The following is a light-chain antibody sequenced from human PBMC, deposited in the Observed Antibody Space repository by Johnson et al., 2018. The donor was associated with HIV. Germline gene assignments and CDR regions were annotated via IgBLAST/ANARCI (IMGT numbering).Light chain of an antibody. V-gene: IGLV1-51*01. CDR1: SSNIGNNY. CDR3: GTWDGSLSVYV. CDR2: DNN. Sequence: QSVLTQPPSVSAAPGQKVTIPCSGSSSNIGNNYVSWYQQLPGTAPKLLIYDNNKRPSGIPDRFSGSKSGTSATLGITGLQTGDEAGYYCGTWDGSLSVYVFGTGTKVTVL. J-gene: IGLJ1*01.